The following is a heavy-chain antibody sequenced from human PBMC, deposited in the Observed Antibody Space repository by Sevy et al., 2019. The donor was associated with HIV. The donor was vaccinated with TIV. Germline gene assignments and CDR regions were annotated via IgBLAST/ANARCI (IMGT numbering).Heavy chain of an antibody. Sequence: SETLSLTCAVYGGSFSGYYWSWIRQPPGKGLEWIGEIKHSGSTNYNPSLKSGVTISVDTSKNQFSLKLSSVTAADTAVYYCARGSMIVVVIRAPSFDYWGQGTLVTVSS. J-gene: IGHJ4*02. CDR1: GGSFSGYY. D-gene: IGHD3-22*01. V-gene: IGHV4-34*01. CDR2: IKHSGST. CDR3: ARGSMIVVVIRAPSFDY.